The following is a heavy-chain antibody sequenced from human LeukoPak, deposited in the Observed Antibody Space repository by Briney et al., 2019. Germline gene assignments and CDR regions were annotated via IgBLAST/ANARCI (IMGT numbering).Heavy chain of an antibody. J-gene: IGHJ6*04. CDR3: ARQNAYNYPIAV. CDR1: GQSFSTGYY. CDR2: IYHTGIT. V-gene: IGHV4-38-2*01. Sequence: SETLSLTCVVAGQSFSTGYYWALIRQPPGKGLEWIGNIYHTGITYYNPSLKSRVTISLDKSRNQFSLNLNSVTASDTAMYYCARQNAYNYPIAVWGKGPRSPSLQ. D-gene: IGHD5-24*01.